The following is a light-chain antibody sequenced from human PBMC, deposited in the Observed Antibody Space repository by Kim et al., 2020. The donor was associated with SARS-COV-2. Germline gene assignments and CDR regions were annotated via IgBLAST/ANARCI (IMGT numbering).Light chain of an antibody. V-gene: IGKV3-11*01. J-gene: IGKJ5*01. CDR3: QQRSNWPRIT. Sequence: EIVLTQSPATLSLSPGERATLSCRASQSVRRYLAWYQQKPGQAPRLLMYEASNRATGIPARFSGSGSGTDFTLTISSLEPEDFAVYYCQQRSNWPRITFGRGTRLEIK. CDR2: EAS. CDR1: QSVRRY.